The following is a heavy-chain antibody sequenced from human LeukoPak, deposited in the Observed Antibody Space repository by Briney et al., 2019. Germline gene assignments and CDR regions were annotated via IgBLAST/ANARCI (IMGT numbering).Heavy chain of an antibody. CDR2: IWYDGSNK. CDR3: AKDYYDRDYFDY. V-gene: IGHV3-33*03. Sequence: GGSLRLSCAASGFTFSSYGMHWVRQAPGKGLVWVAVIWYDGSNKYYADSVKGRFTISRDNSKNTLYLQMNSLRAEDTAVYYCAKDYYDRDYFDYWGQGTLVTVSS. CDR1: GFTFSSYG. J-gene: IGHJ4*02. D-gene: IGHD3-22*01.